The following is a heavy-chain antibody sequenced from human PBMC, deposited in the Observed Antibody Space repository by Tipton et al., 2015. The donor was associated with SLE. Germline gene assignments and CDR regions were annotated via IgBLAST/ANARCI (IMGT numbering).Heavy chain of an antibody. CDR3: ARGIVPAARSVHAFDL. Sequence: SRVRQPAGKGLEWIGHIYTSGSINYNPSLKTRVTISIDTSKNQFSLKLNSVTAADTAVFYCARGIVPAARSVHAFDLWGQGTMVTVSS. CDR2: IYTSGSI. J-gene: IGHJ3*01. V-gene: IGHV4-61*09. D-gene: IGHD2-2*01.